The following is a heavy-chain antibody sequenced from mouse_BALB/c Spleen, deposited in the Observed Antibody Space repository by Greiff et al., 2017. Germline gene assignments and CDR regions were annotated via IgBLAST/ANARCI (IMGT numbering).Heavy chain of an antibody. D-gene: IGHD2-4*01. Sequence: EVTLVESGGDLVKPGGSLKLSCAASGFTFSSYGMSWVRQTPDKRLEWVATISSGGSYTYYPDSVKGRFTISRDNAKNTLYLQMSSLKSEDTAMYYCARRGITTVDYYAMDYWGQGTSVTVSS. CDR1: GFTFSSYG. CDR3: ARRGITTVDYYAMDY. V-gene: IGHV5-6*02. CDR2: ISSGGSYT. J-gene: IGHJ4*01.